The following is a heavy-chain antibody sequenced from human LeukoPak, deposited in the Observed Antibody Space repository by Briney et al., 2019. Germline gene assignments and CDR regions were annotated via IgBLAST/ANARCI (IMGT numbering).Heavy chain of an antibody. CDR1: EYTFTGYY. CDR3: ARDLVGASRAPD. V-gene: IGHV1-2*02. J-gene: IGHJ4*02. Sequence: ASVKVSCKASEYTFTGYYMHWVRQAPGQGLEWMGWINPNSGGTNYAQKFQGRVTMTRDTSISTSYMELSRLRSDDTAVYYCARDLVGASRAPDWGQGTLVTVSS. CDR2: INPNSGGT. D-gene: IGHD1-26*01.